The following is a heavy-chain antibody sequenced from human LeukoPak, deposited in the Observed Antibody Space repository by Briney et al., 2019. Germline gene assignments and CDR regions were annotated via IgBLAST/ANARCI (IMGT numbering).Heavy chain of an antibody. V-gene: IGHV1-2*02. D-gene: IGHD2-2*01. CDR1: GYTFSGYY. CDR2: ISPKSGDT. Sequence: ASVKVSCKASGYTFSGYYMHWVRQAPGQGHEWMGWISPKSGDTNYAQNFQGRVTMTRDTSISTAYMELSRLTSDDTAVYYCARGRDKTTSPAIDYWGQGTLATVSS. CDR3: ARGRDKTTSPAIDY. J-gene: IGHJ4*02.